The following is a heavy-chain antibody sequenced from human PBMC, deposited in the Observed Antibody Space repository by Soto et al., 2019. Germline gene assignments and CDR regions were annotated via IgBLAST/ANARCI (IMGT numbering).Heavy chain of an antibody. CDR2: ISYDGNNK. D-gene: IGHD3-22*01. V-gene: IGHV3-30*18. J-gene: IGHJ6*02. Sequence: VGSLRLSCAASGFSLSNNGMHWVRQAPGKGLEWVAVISYDGNNKYYADSVKGRFTISRDNSKNTVYLEMNNLRAEDTAMYYCAKGGSGNYLTYYYYYGMDVWGQGTTVTVSS. CDR3: AKGGSGNYLTYYYYYGMDV. CDR1: GFSLSNNG.